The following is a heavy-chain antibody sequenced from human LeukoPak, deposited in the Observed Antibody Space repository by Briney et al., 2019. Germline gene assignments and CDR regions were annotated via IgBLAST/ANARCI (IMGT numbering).Heavy chain of an antibody. D-gene: IGHD6-13*01. CDR1: GYTFTGYY. V-gene: IGHV1-2*02. Sequence: ASVKVSCKASGYTFTGYYMHWVRQAPGQGLEWMGWINPNSGGTNYAQKFQGRVTMTRDTSISTAYMELSRLRSDDTAVYYCARDFLSAAAADTFDPWGQGTLVTVSS. CDR3: ARDFLSAAAADTFDP. CDR2: INPNSGGT. J-gene: IGHJ5*02.